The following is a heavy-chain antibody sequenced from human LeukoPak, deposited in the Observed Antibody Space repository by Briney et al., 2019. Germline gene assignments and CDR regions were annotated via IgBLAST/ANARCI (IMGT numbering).Heavy chain of an antibody. CDR2: INHSGST. Sequence: SETLSLTCAVYGGSFSGYYWSWIRQPPGKGLEWIGEINHSGSTNYNPSLKSRVTISVDTSKNQFSLKLSSVTAADTAVYYCAFWSGYYTGGVSGMDVWGQGTTVTVSS. D-gene: IGHD3-3*01. J-gene: IGHJ6*02. V-gene: IGHV4-34*01. CDR1: GGSFSGYY. CDR3: AFWSGYYTGGVSGMDV.